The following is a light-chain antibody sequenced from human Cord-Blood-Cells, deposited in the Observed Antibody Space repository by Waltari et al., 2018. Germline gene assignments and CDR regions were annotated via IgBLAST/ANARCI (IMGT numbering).Light chain of an antibody. J-gene: IGKJ1*01. Sequence: DIQMTQSPSTLSASVGDRVTITCRASQSISSWLAWYQQKPGKAPKLLIYKASSLESGVPSRFSGSGSGTEFTLTISSLQPDDFATYYCQQYNSYSVWFGQGTKVEIK. CDR2: KAS. CDR1: QSISSW. CDR3: QQYNSYSVW. V-gene: IGKV1-5*03.